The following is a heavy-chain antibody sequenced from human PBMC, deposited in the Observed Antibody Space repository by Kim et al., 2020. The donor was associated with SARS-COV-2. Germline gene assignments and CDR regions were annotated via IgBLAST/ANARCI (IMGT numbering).Heavy chain of an antibody. Sequence: SETLSLTCTVSGDSVRGNGYYWGWLRQPPGKGLEWIGSVDYSGSTYYSPSLKSRVTMSLASSENPFALELTSVTAADTAVYYCAKIINYNRACLDPWRQG. CDR3: AKIINYNRACLDP. V-gene: IGHV4-39*01. J-gene: IGHJ5*02. CDR2: VDYSGST. CDR1: GDSVRGNGYY. D-gene: IGHD1-20*01.